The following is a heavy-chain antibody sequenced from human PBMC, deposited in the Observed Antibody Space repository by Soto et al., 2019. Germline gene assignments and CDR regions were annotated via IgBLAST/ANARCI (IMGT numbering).Heavy chain of an antibody. Sequence: SETLSLTCTVSGGSISSYYWSWIRQPPGKGLEWIGYIYYSGSTNYNPSLKSRVTISVDTSNNQFSLKLSSVTAADTAVYYCARGTSRAAAGHYYYYGMDVWGQGTTVTVSS. J-gene: IGHJ6*02. V-gene: IGHV4-59*01. CDR1: GGSISSYY. D-gene: IGHD6-13*01. CDR2: IYYSGST. CDR3: ARGTSRAAAGHYYYYGMDV.